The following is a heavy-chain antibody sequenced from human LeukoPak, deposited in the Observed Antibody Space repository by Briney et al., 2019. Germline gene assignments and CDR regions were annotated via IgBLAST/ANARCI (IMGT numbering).Heavy chain of an antibody. CDR2: IYYSGST. J-gene: IGHJ4*02. D-gene: IGHD6-13*01. Sequence: PSETLSLTCTVSGGSISSSSYYWGWIRQPPGKGLEWIGSIYYSGSTYYNPSLKSRVTISVDTSKNQFFLKLSSVTAADTAVYYCARDSPAAGAPFDYWGQGTLVTVSS. CDR1: GGSISSSSYY. CDR3: ARDSPAAGAPFDY. V-gene: IGHV4-39*07.